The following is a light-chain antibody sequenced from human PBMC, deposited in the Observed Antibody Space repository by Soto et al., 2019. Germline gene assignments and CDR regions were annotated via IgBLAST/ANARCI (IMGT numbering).Light chain of an antibody. J-gene: IGLJ1*01. Sequence: QAVVTQESSLTVSPGGTVTLTCGSSTGAVTTSHYTYWFQQKPGQPPRTLIYDTSSRHSWTPARLSGSLLGGKAALTLSGAQPEDEADYSCMLAYSGLYVFGTGTKLTVL. CDR1: TGAVTTSHY. CDR3: MLAYSGLYV. CDR2: DTS. V-gene: IGLV7-46*01.